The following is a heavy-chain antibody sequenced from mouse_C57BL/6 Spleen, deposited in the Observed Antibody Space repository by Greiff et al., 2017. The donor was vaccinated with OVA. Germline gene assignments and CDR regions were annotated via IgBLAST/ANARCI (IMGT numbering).Heavy chain of an antibody. CDR3: TELEDYAMDY. CDR1: GYTFTDYE. J-gene: IGHJ4*01. V-gene: IGHV1-15*01. CDR2: IDPETGGT. Sequence: VQLQQSGAELVRPGASVTLSCKASGYTFTDYEMHWVKQTPVHGLEWIGAIDPETGGTAYNQKFKGKAILTADKSSSTAYMELRSLTSEDSAVYYCTELEDYAMDYWGQGTSVTVSS.